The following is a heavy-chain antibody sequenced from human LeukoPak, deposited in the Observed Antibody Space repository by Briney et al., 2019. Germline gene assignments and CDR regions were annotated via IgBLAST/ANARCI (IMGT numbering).Heavy chain of an antibody. CDR1: GFTFSSCA. V-gene: IGHV3-23*01. CDR3: ARGGPNGDYEVRYDAFDI. Sequence: PGGSLRLSCAASGFTFSSCAMSWVRQAPGKGLEWVSTISGSGGSTCYADSVKGRFTISRDNSKNSLYLQMNSLRAEDTAVYYCARGGPNGDYEVRYDAFDIWGQGTMVTVSS. J-gene: IGHJ3*02. D-gene: IGHD4-17*01. CDR2: ISGSGGST.